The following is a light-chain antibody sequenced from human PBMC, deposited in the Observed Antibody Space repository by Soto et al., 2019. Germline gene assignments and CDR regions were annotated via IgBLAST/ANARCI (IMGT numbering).Light chain of an antibody. CDR1: SSNIGNNY. CDR3: ATWDRSLSVGV. V-gene: IGLV1-51*01. CDR2: DND. Sequence: QPVLTQPPSVSAAPGQTVTISCSGSSSNIGNNYVFWYQQLPGTAPKLLIYDNDKRPSGIPDRFSGSKSGTSATLGITGHQTGDEADYYCATWDRSLSVGVFGGGTKLTVL. J-gene: IGLJ2*01.